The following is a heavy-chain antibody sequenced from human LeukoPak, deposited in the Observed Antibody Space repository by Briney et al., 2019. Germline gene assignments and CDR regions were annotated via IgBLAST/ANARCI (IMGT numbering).Heavy chain of an antibody. J-gene: IGHJ6*02. D-gene: IGHD1-14*01. V-gene: IGHV3-23*01. CDR3: AKVRTYLYHGLDV. Sequence: PGGSLRLSCAASGFTFSTCAMSWVRQAPGEGLEWVSGISGTTSGTYYADSVKGRFTISRDNSKNTLFLQVNSLRAEDTAVYYCAKVRTYLYHGLDVWGQGTTVTVSS. CDR1: GFTFSTCA. CDR2: ISGTTSGT.